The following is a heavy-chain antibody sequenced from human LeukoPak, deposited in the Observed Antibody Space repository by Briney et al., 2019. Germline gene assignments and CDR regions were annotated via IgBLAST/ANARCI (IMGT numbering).Heavy chain of an antibody. D-gene: IGHD6-13*01. CDR3: PRDRAAAGDDAFDI. Sequence: GRSLRLSCAASGFTLSSYAMHWVRQAPGKGLEWVAVISYDGSNKYYADSVKGRFTISRDNSKNTLYLQMNSLRAEDTAVYYCPRDRAAAGDDAFDIWGQGTMVTVSS. V-gene: IGHV3-30*04. J-gene: IGHJ3*02. CDR2: ISYDGSNK. CDR1: GFTLSSYA.